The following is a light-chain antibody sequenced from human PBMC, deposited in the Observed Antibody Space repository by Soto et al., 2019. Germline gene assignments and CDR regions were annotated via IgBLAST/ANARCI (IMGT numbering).Light chain of an antibody. V-gene: IGKV3-20*01. J-gene: IGKJ1*01. Sequence: EIALTQSPGTLSLSPGERATLSCRASQSVSSSYLVWYQQKPGQAPRLLIYGASSRATGIPDRFSGSGSGTDFTLTISRLEPEDFAVYYCQQYGSSPRKFGQGTKVEIK. CDR2: GAS. CDR1: QSVSSSY. CDR3: QQYGSSPRK.